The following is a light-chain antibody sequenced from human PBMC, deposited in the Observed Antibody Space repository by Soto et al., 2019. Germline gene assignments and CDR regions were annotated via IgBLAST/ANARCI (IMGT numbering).Light chain of an antibody. Sequence: EIVLTQSPGTLSLSPGERATLSCRASQSVRSSYVAWSQQIPGQAPRLLIFGATTRATGIPDRFSGSGSGTDFTLTISRLEPEDFAVYYCQQYGNSVTFGGGTKVDI. CDR2: GAT. J-gene: IGKJ4*01. CDR3: QQYGNSVT. V-gene: IGKV3-20*01. CDR1: QSVRSSY.